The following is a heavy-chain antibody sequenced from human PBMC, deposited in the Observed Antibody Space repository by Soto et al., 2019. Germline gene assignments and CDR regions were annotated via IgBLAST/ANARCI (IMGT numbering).Heavy chain of an antibody. V-gene: IGHV4-34*01. J-gene: IGHJ4*02. D-gene: IGHD2-15*01. CDR1: GGSFSGYY. CDR2: INHSGST. Sequence: QVQLQQWGAGLLKPSETLSLTCAVYGGSFSGYYWSWIRQPPGKGLEWIGEINHSGSTNYNPSLKIRVTISVDTSRDKSSLKLSSVTAADTAVYYCARGRSGANRHFDYWGQGTLVTVSS. CDR3: ARGRSGANRHFDY.